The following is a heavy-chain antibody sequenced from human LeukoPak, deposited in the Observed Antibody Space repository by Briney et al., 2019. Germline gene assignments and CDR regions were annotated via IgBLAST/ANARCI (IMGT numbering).Heavy chain of an antibody. CDR3: ARAEDDYYYYYYMDV. CDR2: ISSSGNTI. D-gene: IGHD1-1*01. Sequence: NPGGSLRLSCAASGFTFSDYYMSWIRQAPGKGLEWVSYISSSGNTIYYADSVKGRFTISRDNAKNSLYLQMNSLTAEDTAVYYCARAEDDYYYYYYMDVWGKGTTVTVSS. CDR1: GFTFSDYY. J-gene: IGHJ6*03. V-gene: IGHV3-11*04.